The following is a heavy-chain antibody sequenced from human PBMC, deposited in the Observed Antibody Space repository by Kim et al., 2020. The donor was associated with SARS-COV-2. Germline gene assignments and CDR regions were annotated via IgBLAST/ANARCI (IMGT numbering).Heavy chain of an antibody. CDR3: ARDFIRIVGATTRFYY. V-gene: IGHV3-21*01. J-gene: IGHJ4*02. D-gene: IGHD1-26*01. Sequence: SVKGRFTISRDNAKNSLYLQMNSLRAEDTAVYYCARDFIRIVGATTRFYYWGQGTLVTVSS.